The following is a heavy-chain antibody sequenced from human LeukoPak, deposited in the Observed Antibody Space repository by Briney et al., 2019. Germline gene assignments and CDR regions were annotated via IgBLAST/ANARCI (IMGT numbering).Heavy chain of an antibody. D-gene: IGHD4-17*01. CDR1: GFNFSSHW. Sequence: GGSLRLSCAASGFNFSSHWMHWVRQAPGKGLVWVSRINSDGSSTSYADSVKGRFTISRDNAKNTLYLQMNSLRVDDTAVYYCARPLGPRNTVTTPAPFDYWGQGTRVTVSS. J-gene: IGHJ4*02. CDR3: ARPLGPRNTVTTPAPFDY. V-gene: IGHV3-74*01. CDR2: INSDGSST.